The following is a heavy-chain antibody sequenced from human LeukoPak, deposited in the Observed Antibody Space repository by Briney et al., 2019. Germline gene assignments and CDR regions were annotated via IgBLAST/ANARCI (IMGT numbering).Heavy chain of an antibody. CDR2: IYPGDSDT. V-gene: IGHV5-51*01. Sequence: GESLKISCKGSGYSFTSYWIGWVRQMPGKGLEWMGIIYPGDSDTRYRPSFQGQVTISADKSISTAYLQWSSLKASDTAMYYCARRVTMVRGAAYYFDYWGQGTLVTVSS. CDR3: ARRVTMVRGAAYYFDY. D-gene: IGHD3-10*01. CDR1: GYSFTSYW. J-gene: IGHJ4*02.